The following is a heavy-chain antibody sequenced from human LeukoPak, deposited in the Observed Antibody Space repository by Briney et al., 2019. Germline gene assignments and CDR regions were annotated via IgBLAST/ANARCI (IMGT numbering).Heavy chain of an antibody. J-gene: IGHJ4*02. V-gene: IGHV4-59*01. Sequence: SETLSLPCTVSGGSISSYYWSWIRQPPGKGLEWIGYIYYSGSTNYNPSLKSRVTISVDTSKNQFSLKLSSVTAADTAVYYCARRRDCSSTSCYSEIDYWGQGTLVTVSS. CDR1: GGSISSYY. CDR2: IYYSGST. CDR3: ARRRDCSSTSCYSEIDY. D-gene: IGHD2-2*01.